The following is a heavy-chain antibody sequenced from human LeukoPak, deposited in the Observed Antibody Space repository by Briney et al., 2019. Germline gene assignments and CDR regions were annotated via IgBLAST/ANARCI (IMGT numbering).Heavy chain of an antibody. V-gene: IGHV3-30*03. Sequence: PGGSLRLSCAASGFTFSSYWMSWVRQAPGKGLGWGAVISYDGSNKYYADSVKGRFTISRDNSKNTLYLQMNSLRAEDTAVYYCAREDIVATNHFDYWGQGTLVTVSS. J-gene: IGHJ4*02. CDR1: GFTFSSYW. CDR2: ISYDGSNK. D-gene: IGHD5-12*01. CDR3: AREDIVATNHFDY.